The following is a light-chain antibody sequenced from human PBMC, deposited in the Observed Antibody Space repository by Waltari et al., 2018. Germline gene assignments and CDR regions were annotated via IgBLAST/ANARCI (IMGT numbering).Light chain of an antibody. J-gene: IGLJ1*01. CDR3: SSYTSDYTYV. CDR1: SSDVGGFYF. CDR2: NVS. V-gene: IGLV2-14*03. Sequence: QSALTQPASVSGSPGQSITISCTATSSDVGGFYFVSWYQQHPAKAPKLIISNVSRRPSGVSYRFSGSKSGNRASLTISGLQAEDEATYYCSSYTSDYTYVFGTGTEVTVV.